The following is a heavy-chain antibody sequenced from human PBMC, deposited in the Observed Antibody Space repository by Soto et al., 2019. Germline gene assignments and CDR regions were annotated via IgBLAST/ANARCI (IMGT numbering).Heavy chain of an antibody. CDR1: GGSMSSNY. Sequence: QVQLQESGPGLVTPSETLSLTCTVSGGSMSSNYWTWIRQSPGKGLEWIGYIYYTGSTKYNPSLQSRVTISLDTSKYQFSLRLTSVTSADTAVYYCARGGSYGDFFDYWGQGAQVTVSS. V-gene: IGHV4-59*01. CDR3: ARGGSYGDFFDY. CDR2: IYYTGST. D-gene: IGHD4-17*01. J-gene: IGHJ4*02.